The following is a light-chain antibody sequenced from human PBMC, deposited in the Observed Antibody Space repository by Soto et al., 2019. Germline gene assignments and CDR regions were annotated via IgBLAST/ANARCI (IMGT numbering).Light chain of an antibody. J-gene: IGLJ1*01. CDR1: SSDVGGYNF. Sequence: QSALTQPASVSGSPGQSIAISCTGTSSDVGGYNFVSWYQQHPGEAPKLIIHEVTNRPSGVSDRFSGSKSGNTASLTISGLQADDEADYYCSSPTAYNTRVFGSGTKLTVL. CDR2: EVT. CDR3: SSPTAYNTRV. V-gene: IGLV2-14*01.